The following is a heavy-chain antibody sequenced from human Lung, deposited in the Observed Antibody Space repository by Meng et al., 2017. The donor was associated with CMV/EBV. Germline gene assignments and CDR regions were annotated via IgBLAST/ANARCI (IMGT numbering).Heavy chain of an antibody. CDR2: IPHRGSS. D-gene: IGHD3-10*01. V-gene: IGHV4-4*02. Sequence: QGPLREPGPALVKPSETLSLTCAVSGDSITNHNWWAWVRQPPGKGLEWIGEIPHRGSSAYNPSLKSRVSMSIDKSKNQFSLKLTSVTAADTAVYHCLRRSGGSVWGQGTLVTVSS. CDR3: LRRSGGSV. CDR1: GDSITNHNW. J-gene: IGHJ1*01.